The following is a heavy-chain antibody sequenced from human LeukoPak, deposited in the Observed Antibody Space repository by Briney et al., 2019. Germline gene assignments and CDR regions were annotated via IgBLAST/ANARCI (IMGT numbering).Heavy chain of an antibody. CDR2: ISSSSSYI. D-gene: IGHD5-12*01. V-gene: IGHV3-21*01. Sequence: GGSLRLSCAASGFTFSSYSMNWVRQAPGKGLEWVSSISSSSSYIYYADSVKGRFTISRDNAKNPLYLQMNSLRAEDTAVYYCARMDSGYDYDAFDIWGQGTMVTVSS. CDR1: GFTFSSYS. J-gene: IGHJ3*02. CDR3: ARMDSGYDYDAFDI.